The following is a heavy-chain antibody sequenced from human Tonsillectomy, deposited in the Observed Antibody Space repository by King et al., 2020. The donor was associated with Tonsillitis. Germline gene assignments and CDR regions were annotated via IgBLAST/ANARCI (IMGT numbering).Heavy chain of an antibody. CDR2: ISSSSSYI. CDR1: GFTFSSYS. J-gene: IGHJ3*01. Sequence: VQLVESGGGLVKPGGSLRLSCAASGFTFSSYSMNWVRQAPGEGLEWVSFISSSSSYIYYADSVKGRFTISRDNAKNSLYLQMNSLRAEDTAVYYCASVMVVSIYFDAFDLWGQGTMVTVSS. V-gene: IGHV3-21*01. CDR3: ASVMVVSIYFDAFDL. D-gene: IGHD2-15*01.